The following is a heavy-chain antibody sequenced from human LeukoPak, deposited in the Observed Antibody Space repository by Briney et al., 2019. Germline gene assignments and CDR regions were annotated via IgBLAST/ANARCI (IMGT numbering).Heavy chain of an antibody. J-gene: IGHJ3*02. Sequence: GGSLRLSCAASGFTFSSYELNWVRQAPGKGLEWVSYISSSGNTIYYADSVKGRFTISRDNAKNSLYLQMNSLRAEDTAVYYCARDKCQEVVTFGDAFDIWGQETVVTVSS. CDR2: ISSSGNTI. CDR3: ARDKCQEVVTFGDAFDI. V-gene: IGHV3-48*03. CDR1: GFTFSSYE. D-gene: IGHD4-23*01.